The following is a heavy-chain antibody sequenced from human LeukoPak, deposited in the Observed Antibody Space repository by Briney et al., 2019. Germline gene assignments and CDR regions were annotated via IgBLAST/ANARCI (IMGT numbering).Heavy chain of an antibody. CDR3: ARGRATPRYIDY. CDR2: INHSGST. Sequence: PSETLSLTCAVYGGSFSGYYWSWIRQPPGKGLEWIGEINHSGSTNYNPSLKGRVTISVDTSKNQFSLKLSSVTAADTAVYYCARGRATPRYIDYWGQGTLVTVSS. V-gene: IGHV4-34*01. CDR1: GGSFSGYY. D-gene: IGHD5-24*01. J-gene: IGHJ4*02.